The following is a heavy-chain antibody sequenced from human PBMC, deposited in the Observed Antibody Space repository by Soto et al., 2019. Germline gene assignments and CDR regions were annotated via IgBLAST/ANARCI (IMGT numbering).Heavy chain of an antibody. J-gene: IGHJ4*02. CDR1: GFTFSSYA. V-gene: IGHV3-23*01. Sequence: AGGSLRLSCAASGFTFSSYAMSWVRQAPGKGLEWVSAISGSGGSTYYADSVKGRFTISRDNSKNTLYLQMNSLRAEDTAVYYCATLYDSSGYLGYWGQGTLVTVSS. CDR2: ISGSGGST. CDR3: ATLYDSSGYLGY. D-gene: IGHD3-22*01.